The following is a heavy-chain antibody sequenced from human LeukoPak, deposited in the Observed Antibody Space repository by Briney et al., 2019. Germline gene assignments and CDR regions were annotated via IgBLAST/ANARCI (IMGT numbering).Heavy chain of an antibody. CDR1: GFTVSSNY. Sequence: PGGSLRLSCAASGFTVSSNYMSWVRQAPGKGLEWVSVIYSGGSTYYADSVKGRFTISGDNSKNTLYLQMNSLRAEDTAVYYCARGDCTNGVCYTGGFDYWGQGTLATVSS. D-gene: IGHD2-8*01. V-gene: IGHV3-53*01. CDR2: IYSGGST. CDR3: ARGDCTNGVCYTGGFDY. J-gene: IGHJ4*02.